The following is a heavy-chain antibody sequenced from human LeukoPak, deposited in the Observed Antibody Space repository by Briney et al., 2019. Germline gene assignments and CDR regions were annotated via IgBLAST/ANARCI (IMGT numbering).Heavy chain of an antibody. CDR2: ISSSSSTI. CDR1: GFTFSSYS. CDR3: AKAPGGIQLQSPTFDY. J-gene: IGHJ4*02. V-gene: IGHV3-48*01. Sequence: PGGSLRLSCAASGFTFSSYSMNWVRQAPGKGLEWVSYISSSSSTIYYADSVKGRFTISRDNSKNTLYLQMNSLRAEDTAVYYCAKAPGGIQLQSPTFDYWGQGTLVTVSS. D-gene: IGHD5-18*01.